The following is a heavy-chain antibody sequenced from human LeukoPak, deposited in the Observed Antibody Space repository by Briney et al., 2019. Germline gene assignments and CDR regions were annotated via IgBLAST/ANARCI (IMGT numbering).Heavy chain of an antibody. Sequence: GGSLKLSCAASGFTVSGSAMHWVRQASGKGLEWLGRVRSKGYNYATAYGASVKDRFIISRDDSKGTAYLQMSSLKSEDTAVYYCATLGGTSGWHPDHWGQGTLVTVSS. CDR3: ATLGGTSGWHPDH. J-gene: IGHJ4*02. CDR2: VRSKGYNYAT. CDR1: GFTVSGSA. D-gene: IGHD6-19*01. V-gene: IGHV3-73*01.